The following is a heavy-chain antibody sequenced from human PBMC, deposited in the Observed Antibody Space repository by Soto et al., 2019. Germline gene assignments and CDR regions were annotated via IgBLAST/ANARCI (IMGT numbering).Heavy chain of an antibody. CDR2: INSDGSTT. CDR3: ARDIGGVTASDAFDV. CDR1: GFTFSHYW. D-gene: IGHD2-21*02. V-gene: IGHV3-74*01. J-gene: IGHJ3*01. Sequence: EVQLVESGGGLVQPGGSLRLSCAASGFTFSHYWMHWVRQTPGKGLVWISRINSDGSTTSSADSVRGRFSMSRDNAKNSLYLPMNSLRADDTAVDFCARDIGGVTASDAFDVWGHGTMVTVSS.